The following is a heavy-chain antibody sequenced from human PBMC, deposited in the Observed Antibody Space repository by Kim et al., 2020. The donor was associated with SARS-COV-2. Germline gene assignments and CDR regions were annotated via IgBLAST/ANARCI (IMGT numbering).Heavy chain of an antibody. D-gene: IGHD5-12*01. Sequence: SETLSLTCNVSGASISSYYWSWIRQPPGKGLEWIGYISYTGTTNYNPSLQTRIVISTDMSRNQFSLRMTSVTAADTALYYCARVLRDGFNYPDGFDFWAKVQWSPSLQ. CDR2: ISYTGTT. V-gene: IGHV4-59*01. CDR3: ARVLRDGFNYPDGFDF. CDR1: GASISSYY. J-gene: IGHJ3*01.